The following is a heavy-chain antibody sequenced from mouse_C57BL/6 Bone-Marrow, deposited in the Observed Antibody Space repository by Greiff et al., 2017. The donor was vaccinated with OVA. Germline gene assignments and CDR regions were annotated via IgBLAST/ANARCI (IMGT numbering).Heavy chain of an antibody. D-gene: IGHD2-1*01. Sequence: QVQLQQSGAELARPGASVKLSCKASGYTFTSYGISWVKQRTGQGLEWIGEIYPRSGNTYYNEKFKGKATLTADKSSSTAYMELRSLTSEDSAVYFSARRGGNYVYYYAMDYWGQGTSVTVSS. CDR1: GYTFTSYG. CDR2: IYPRSGNT. J-gene: IGHJ4*01. CDR3: ARRGGNYVYYYAMDY. V-gene: IGHV1-81*01.